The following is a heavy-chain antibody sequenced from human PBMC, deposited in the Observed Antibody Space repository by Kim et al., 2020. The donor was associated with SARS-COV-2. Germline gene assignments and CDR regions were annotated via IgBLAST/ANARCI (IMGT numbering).Heavy chain of an antibody. Sequence: GTNYAQEFQGRVTMTWDTSIRTAYMELKRLKSDDTALYYCVNFNSDYVFDSWGQGTLVTVSS. CDR2: GT. V-gene: IGHV1-2*02. D-gene: IGHD4-4*01. CDR3: VNFNSDYVFDS. J-gene: IGHJ4*02.